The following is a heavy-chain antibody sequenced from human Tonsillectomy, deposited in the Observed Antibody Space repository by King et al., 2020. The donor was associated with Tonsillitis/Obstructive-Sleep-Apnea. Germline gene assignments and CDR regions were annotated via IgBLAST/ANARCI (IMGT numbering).Heavy chain of an antibody. Sequence: QLVQSGAEVKKPGSSVKVSCKASGGTFSTYAISWVRQAPGQGLEWMGRIIPILAIANYAQKFQGRVTITADKSTSTAYMELSSLRSEDTAVYYCAVPWGSGFDYWGQGTLVTVSS. V-gene: IGHV1-69*09. D-gene: IGHD6-25*01. CDR3: AVPWGSGFDY. J-gene: IGHJ4*02. CDR1: GGTFSTYA. CDR2: IIPILAIA.